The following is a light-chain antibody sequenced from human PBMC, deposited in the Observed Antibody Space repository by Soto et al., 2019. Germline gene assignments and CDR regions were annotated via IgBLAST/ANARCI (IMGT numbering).Light chain of an antibody. CDR2: WGS. CDR3: MQLLQTPWT. Sequence: EIVMTQSPVSLSVTLGEPASISCRSTQSLLHTNGYHYLDWYLPKPGQSPQLLVYWGSNRASGVPDRFSADGAGTDFTLKISRVEAEDVGIYYCMQLLQTPWTLGPGNKVEIK. V-gene: IGKV2-28*01. CDR1: QSLLHTNGYHY. J-gene: IGKJ1*01.